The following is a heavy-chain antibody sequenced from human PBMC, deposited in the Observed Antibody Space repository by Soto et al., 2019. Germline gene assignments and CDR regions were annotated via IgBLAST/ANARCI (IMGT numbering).Heavy chain of an antibody. CDR3: TVAASYYYDSSGPPRDYFDY. CDR2: IYPGDSDT. CDR1: EGSSASYW. Sequence: VLLKDWRKGAEGSSASYWSGWVSKMTGKGLEWMGIIYPGDSDTRYSPSFQGQVTISADKSISTAYLQWSSLKASDTAMYYCTVAASYYYDSSGPPRDYFDYWGQGTLVTVSS. J-gene: IGHJ4*02. V-gene: IGHV5-51*01. D-gene: IGHD3-22*01.